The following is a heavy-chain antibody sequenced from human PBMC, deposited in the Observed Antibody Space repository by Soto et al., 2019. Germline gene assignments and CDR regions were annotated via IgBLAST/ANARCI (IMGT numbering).Heavy chain of an antibody. CDR2: VLYTGST. J-gene: IGHJ5*02. CDR3: ARTGVVRRAPNWFDP. Sequence: QLQLQESGPGLVKPSETLSLTCTVSGGSISTTTYYWDWVRQSPGKGLEWIGSVLYTGSTYYNPSLKSRLTISVDAPKNKFSLTLSSVTAADTAVYYCARTGVVRRAPNWFDPWGQGTLVTVSP. D-gene: IGHD3-10*01. CDR1: GGSISTTTYY. V-gene: IGHV4-39*01.